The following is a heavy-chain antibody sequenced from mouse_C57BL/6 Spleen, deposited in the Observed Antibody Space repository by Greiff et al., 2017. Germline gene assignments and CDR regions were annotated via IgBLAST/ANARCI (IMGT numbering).Heavy chain of an antibody. CDR1: GYSITSGYY. CDR3: ARSAMVTTRAWFAY. CDR2: ISYDGSN. J-gene: IGHJ3*01. Sequence: EVHLVESGPGLVKPSQSLSLTCSVTGYSITSGYYWNWIRQFPGNKLEWMGYISYDGSNNCNPSLKNRIYITRDTSKNQFFLKLNSVTTEDTATYYCARSAMVTTRAWFAYWGQGTLVTVSA. V-gene: IGHV3-6*01. D-gene: IGHD2-2*01.